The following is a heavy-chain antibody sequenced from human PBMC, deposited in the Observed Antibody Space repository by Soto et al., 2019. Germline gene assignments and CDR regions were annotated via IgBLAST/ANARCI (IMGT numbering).Heavy chain of an antibody. V-gene: IGHV1-8*01. D-gene: IGHD2-2*01. CDR3: AKQGPLHCSGTSCEYHFEY. CDR2: MNPNSGNT. Sequence: ASVKVSCKASGYTFTNSDINWVRQATGQGLEWMGWMNPNSGNTGYAQKFQGRVTMASNTSISTAYMELSSLRSEDTAVYYCAKQGPLHCSGTSCEYHFEYWGQGALATVPS. J-gene: IGHJ4*02. CDR1: GYTFTNSD.